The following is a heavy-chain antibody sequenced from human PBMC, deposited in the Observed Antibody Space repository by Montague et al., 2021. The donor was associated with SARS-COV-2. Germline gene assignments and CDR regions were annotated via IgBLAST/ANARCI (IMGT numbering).Heavy chain of an antibody. D-gene: IGHD4-17*01. V-gene: IGHV4-39*01. CDR2: IYYSGST. CDR3: AMRGGALDAFDI. CDR1: GGSIRTSSYY. Sequence: SETLSLTCTVSGGSIRTSSYYWSWIRQPPGKGLDWIGSIYYSGSTYYNPSLKSRVAISVDTSKSQFSLKLSSVTAADTAVYYCAMRGGALDAFDIWGQGTMVIVSS. J-gene: IGHJ3*02.